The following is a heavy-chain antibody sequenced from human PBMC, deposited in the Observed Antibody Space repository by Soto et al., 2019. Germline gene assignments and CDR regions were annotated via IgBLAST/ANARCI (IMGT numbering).Heavy chain of an antibody. CDR1: GFTFSSYS. Sequence: EVQLVESGGGLVKPGGSLRLSCAASGFTFSSYSMNWVRQAPGKGLEWVSSISSSSSYIYYADSVKGRFTISRDNAKNSLYLQMNSLRAEDTAVYYCAGSPYDFWSGYYYGMDVWGQGTTVTVSS. J-gene: IGHJ6*02. D-gene: IGHD3-3*01. V-gene: IGHV3-21*01. CDR3: AGSPYDFWSGYYYGMDV. CDR2: ISSSSSYI.